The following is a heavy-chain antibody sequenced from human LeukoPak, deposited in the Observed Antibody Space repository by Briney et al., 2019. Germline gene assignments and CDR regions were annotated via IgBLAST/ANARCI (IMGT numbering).Heavy chain of an antibody. CDR1: GFTFSSYW. CDR2: IKQDGSEK. CDR3: AREPGYSSSWHYYYYYMDV. D-gene: IGHD6-13*01. Sequence: PGGSLRLSCAASGFTFSSYWMSWVRQAPGKGLEWVANIKQDGSEKYYVDSVKGRFTISRDNAKNSLYLQMNSLRAEDTAVYYCAREPGYSSSWHYYYYYMDVWGKGTTVTVSS. V-gene: IGHV3-7*01. J-gene: IGHJ6*03.